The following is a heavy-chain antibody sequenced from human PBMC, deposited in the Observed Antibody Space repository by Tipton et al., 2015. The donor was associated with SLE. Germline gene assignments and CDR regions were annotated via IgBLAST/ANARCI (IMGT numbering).Heavy chain of an antibody. CDR3: AKGSDFDT. J-gene: IGHJ4*02. V-gene: IGHV3-33*06. CDR2: IWYDESRK. CDR1: GFTFSSYG. D-gene: IGHD3-10*01. Sequence: SLRLSCAASGFTFSSYGMHWVRQAPGKGLEWVASIWYDESRKYFADSVKGRFTISRDNSKNTLYLQMNSLRAEDTAVYYCAKGSDFDTWGQGTLVTVSS.